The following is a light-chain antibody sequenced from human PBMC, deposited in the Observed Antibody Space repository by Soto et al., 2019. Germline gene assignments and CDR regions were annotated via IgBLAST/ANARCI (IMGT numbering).Light chain of an antibody. CDR1: PGVTRN. J-gene: IGKJ1*01. CDR2: GAS. CDR3: QQYKKRPWT. V-gene: IGKV3-15*01. Sequence: EMVMQQSQATPPVSPWERSALSYRPRPGVTRNLAGYQQKPGQAPRVPVYGASTRATGIPARFSGSGSGTEFTLTITSLQSEDFAVYYCQQYKKRPWTFGQGT.